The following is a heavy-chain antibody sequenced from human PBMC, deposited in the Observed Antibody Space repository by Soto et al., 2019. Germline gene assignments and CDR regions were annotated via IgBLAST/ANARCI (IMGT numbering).Heavy chain of an antibody. D-gene: IGHD3-22*01. CDR1: GFTFSSYW. CDR2: INSDGSST. Sequence: PGGSLRLCCAASGFTFSSYWMHWVRQAPGKGLVWVSRINSDGSSTSYADSVKGRFTISRDNAKNTLYLQMNSLRAEDTAVYYCAIRASYYDSSGYFDYWGQGTLVTVSS. V-gene: IGHV3-74*01. J-gene: IGHJ4*02. CDR3: AIRASYYDSSGYFDY.